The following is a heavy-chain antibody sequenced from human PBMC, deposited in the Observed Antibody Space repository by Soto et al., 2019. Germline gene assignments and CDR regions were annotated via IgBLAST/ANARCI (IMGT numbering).Heavy chain of an antibody. CDR3: ARGPLDF. J-gene: IGHJ4*02. Sequence: SLRLSCAVAGSRFRSYWMNWVRQAPGGGLEWVANIDGDGNEKTYADSVKGRFTISRDNAKNSLDLQMSSLRVGDTAVYYCARGPLDFWGQGTLVTVSS. V-gene: IGHV3-7*03. CDR2: IDGDGNEK. CDR1: GSRFRSYW.